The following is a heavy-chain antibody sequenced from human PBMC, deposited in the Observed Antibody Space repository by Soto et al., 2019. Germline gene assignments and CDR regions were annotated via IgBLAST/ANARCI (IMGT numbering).Heavy chain of an antibody. Sequence: QVQLVESGGGVVQPGRSLRLSCAASGFTFSSYGMHWVRQAPGKGLEWVAVISYDGSNKYYADSVKGRFTISRDNSKNTLYLQMNSLTAEDTAVYYCAKDLLGTGQAFGMDVCGQGTTVTVSS. CDR3: AKDLLGTGQAFGMDV. V-gene: IGHV3-30*18. CDR1: GFTFSSYG. CDR2: ISYDGSNK. J-gene: IGHJ6*02. D-gene: IGHD7-27*01.